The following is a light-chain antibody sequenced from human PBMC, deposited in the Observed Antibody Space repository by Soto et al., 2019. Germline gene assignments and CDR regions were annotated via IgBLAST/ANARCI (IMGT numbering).Light chain of an antibody. Sequence: QSALTQPASVSGSPGQSITISCTGTSSDVGGYNYVSWYQQHPGKAPKLMIYEVSNRPSGVSNRFSGSKSGNTASLTISGLQAEDEADYYCSSYTSISTREWVFGTGTKVTVL. V-gene: IGLV2-14*01. CDR2: EVS. J-gene: IGLJ1*01. CDR3: SSYTSISTREWV. CDR1: SSDVGGYNY.